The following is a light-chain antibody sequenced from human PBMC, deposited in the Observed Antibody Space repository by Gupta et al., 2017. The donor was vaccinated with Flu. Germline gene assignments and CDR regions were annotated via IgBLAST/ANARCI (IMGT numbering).Light chain of an antibody. V-gene: IGKV3-20*01. CDR2: GAS. CDR1: HSVSSTY. CDR3: QQYEDSPYA. Sequence: EIVLTQSPGTMFLSPGERATLSCSASHSVSSTYFAWYQQKPGQAPRLLIYGASSRTTGIPDRFSGSGSGTDFTLTISRLEPEDSAVYYCQQYEDSPYAFGQGTKLEIK. J-gene: IGKJ2*01.